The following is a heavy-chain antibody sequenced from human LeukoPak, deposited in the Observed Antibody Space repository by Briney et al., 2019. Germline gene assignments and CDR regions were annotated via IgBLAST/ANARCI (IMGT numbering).Heavy chain of an antibody. CDR1: GGSFSGYD. CDR3: ARAGSSSNSWILDY. CDR2: INHRGST. J-gene: IGHJ4*02. V-gene: IGHV4-34*01. D-gene: IGHD2-2*01. Sequence: SETLSLTCAVYGGSFSGYDWSWVRQPPGKGLEWIGEINHRGSTNNNPSLKSRVTISVDTSNNQFSLRLSSVTAADTAVYYCARAGSSSNSWILDYWGQGTLATVSS.